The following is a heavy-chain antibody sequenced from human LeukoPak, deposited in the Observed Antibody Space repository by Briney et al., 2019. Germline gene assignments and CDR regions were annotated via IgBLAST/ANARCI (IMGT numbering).Heavy chain of an antibody. D-gene: IGHD1/OR15-1a*01. CDR2: INPDGTII. Sequence: GGSLRLSCVASGFTYTNYWMDWVRHVSGKGPVWVSRINPDGTIIDYADFVKGRFTISRDNAKNLLYLQMKGLRADDTALYYCAKDLSWNTADRWGQGTLVTVSS. CDR1: GFTYTNYW. CDR3: AKDLSWNTADR. V-gene: IGHV3-74*01. J-gene: IGHJ5*02.